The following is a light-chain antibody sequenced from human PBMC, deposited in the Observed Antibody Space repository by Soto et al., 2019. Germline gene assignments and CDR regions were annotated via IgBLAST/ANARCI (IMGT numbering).Light chain of an antibody. CDR3: QQYDNYPLT. Sequence: DIQMTQSPSTLSASVGARVTITCRASQSVRSWLAWYQQKPGRAPKCLIYDASSLESGVTSRFSGSGSGTEFTLAISNLQPVYFVTYDCQQYDNYPLTFGGGTKVEI. CDR2: DAS. CDR1: QSVRSW. J-gene: IGKJ4*01. V-gene: IGKV1-5*01.